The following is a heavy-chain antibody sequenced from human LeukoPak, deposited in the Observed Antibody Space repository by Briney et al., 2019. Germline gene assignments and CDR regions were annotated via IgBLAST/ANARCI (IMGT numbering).Heavy chain of an antibody. D-gene: IGHD3-22*01. Sequence: GASVKVSCKASGYTFTSYYMHWVRQAPGQGLEWMGGIIPLFGAANYAQKFQGRVTITADKSTSTAYMELSSLRSEDTAVYYCARDLGSYDSSGYPYSTFDYWGQGTLVTVSS. V-gene: IGHV1-69*06. CDR2: IIPLFGAA. CDR3: ARDLGSYDSSGYPYSTFDY. CDR1: GYTFTSYY. J-gene: IGHJ4*02.